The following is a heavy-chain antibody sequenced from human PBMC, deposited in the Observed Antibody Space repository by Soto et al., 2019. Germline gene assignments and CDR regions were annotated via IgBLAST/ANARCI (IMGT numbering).Heavy chain of an antibody. CDR2: MNPNSGNT. J-gene: IGHJ6*03. CDR1: GYTFTSYD. CDR3: ARVTRYYDFWSGYYYYMDV. Sequence: ASVKVSCKASGYTFTSYDINWVRQATGQGLEWMGWMNPNSGNTGYAQKFQGRVTMTRNTSISTAYVELSSLRSEDTAVYYCARVTRYYDFWSGYYYYMDVWGKGTTVTVSS. V-gene: IGHV1-8*01. D-gene: IGHD3-3*01.